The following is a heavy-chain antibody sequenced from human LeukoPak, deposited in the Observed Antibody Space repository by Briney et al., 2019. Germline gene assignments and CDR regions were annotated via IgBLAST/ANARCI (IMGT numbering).Heavy chain of an antibody. V-gene: IGHV4-4*07. J-gene: IGHJ5*02. D-gene: IGHD2-2*01. CDR1: GGSISSYY. CDR2: IYTSGST. CDR3: ARDIVVVPAENWCDP. Sequence: PSETLSLTCTVSGGSISSYYWSWIRQPAGKGLEWIGRIYTSGSTNYNPSLKSRVTMSVDTSKNQFSLKLSSVTAADTAVYYCARDIVVVPAENWCDPWGQGTLVTVSS.